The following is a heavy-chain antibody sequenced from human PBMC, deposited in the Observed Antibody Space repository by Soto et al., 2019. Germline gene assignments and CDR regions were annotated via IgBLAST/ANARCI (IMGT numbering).Heavy chain of an antibody. CDR1: GDTFSFYS. J-gene: IGHJ4*02. Sequence: QVQLVQSGAEVKKPGSSVKVSCKASGDTFSFYSINWVRQAPGLGLEWMGRINPILRMSNYAQRIQGRVTMTADKSTSTAYMELSSLRSEDTAMYYWASSYGSGYRAFDYWGQGALVTVSS. CDR2: INPILRMS. CDR3: ASSYGSGYRAFDY. V-gene: IGHV1-69*02. D-gene: IGHD3-10*01.